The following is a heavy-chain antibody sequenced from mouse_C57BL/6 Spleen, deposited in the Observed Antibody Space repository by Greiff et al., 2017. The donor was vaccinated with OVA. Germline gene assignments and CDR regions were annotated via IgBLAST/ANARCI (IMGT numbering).Heavy chain of an antibody. J-gene: IGHJ4*01. CDR2: ISYDGSN. CDR1: GYSITSGYY. D-gene: IGHD2-4*01. Sequence: EVKLEESGPGLVKPSQSLSLTCSVTGYSITSGYYWNWIRQFPGNKLEWMGYISYDGSNNYNPSLKNRISITRDTSKNQFFLKLNSVTTEDTATYYCARGIYYEYDEGPMGAMDYWGQGTSVTVSS. V-gene: IGHV3-6*01. CDR3: ARGIYYEYDEGPMGAMDY.